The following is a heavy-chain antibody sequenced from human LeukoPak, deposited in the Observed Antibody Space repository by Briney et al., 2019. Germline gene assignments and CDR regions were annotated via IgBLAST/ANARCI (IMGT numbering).Heavy chain of an antibody. Sequence: GGSLRLSCAASGFTFSSYAMSWVRQAPGKGLEWVSAISGSGGSTYYADSVKGRFTISRDNSKNTLYLQMNSLRAEDTAVYYCAKGNYGSGSYYPVLWFDPWGQGTLVTVSS. J-gene: IGHJ5*02. D-gene: IGHD3-10*01. V-gene: IGHV3-23*01. CDR3: AKGNYGSGSYYPVLWFDP. CDR2: ISGSGGST. CDR1: GFTFSSYA.